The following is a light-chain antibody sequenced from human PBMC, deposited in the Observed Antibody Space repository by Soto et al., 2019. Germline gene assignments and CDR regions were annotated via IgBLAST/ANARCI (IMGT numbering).Light chain of an antibody. CDR3: QQYGSSPTWT. J-gene: IGKJ1*01. CDR1: QSVSSNY. CDR2: GAS. Sequence: EIVMTQSPATLSVSPGERAPLSCRASQSVSSNYLAWYQQKPGQAPRLLIYGASTRASGIPDRFSGSGSGTDFTLTISRLEPEDSAVYYCQQYGSSPTWTFGQGTKVDIK. V-gene: IGKV3-20*01.